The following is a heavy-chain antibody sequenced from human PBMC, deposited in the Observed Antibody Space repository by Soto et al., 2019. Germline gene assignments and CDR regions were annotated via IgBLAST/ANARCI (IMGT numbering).Heavy chain of an antibody. CDR2: IYHSGST. CDR3: ARDATIFGVVITETNWFDP. Sequence: SETLSLTCAVSGYSISSGYYWGWIRQPPGKGLEWIGSIYHSGSTYYNPSLKSRVTISVDTSKNQFSLKLGSVTAADTAVYYCARDATIFGVVITETNWFDPWGQGTLVTVSS. D-gene: IGHD3-3*01. V-gene: IGHV4-38-2*02. J-gene: IGHJ5*02. CDR1: GYSISSGYY.